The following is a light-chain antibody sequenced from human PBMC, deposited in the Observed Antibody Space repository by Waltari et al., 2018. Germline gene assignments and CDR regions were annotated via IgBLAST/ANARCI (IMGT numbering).Light chain of an antibody. CDR1: SGHSTNI. Sequence: QLVLTQSPSASASLGASVKLTCTLSSGHSTNIIAWLQQQPEKGPRYLMNVNSDGSHNKGVGIPDRCAGSSSGAERYVTISSLQSEDEADDYCQTGGHGTWVFGGGTRLTVL. J-gene: IGLJ3*02. CDR2: VNSDGSH. CDR3: QTGGHGTWV. V-gene: IGLV4-69*01.